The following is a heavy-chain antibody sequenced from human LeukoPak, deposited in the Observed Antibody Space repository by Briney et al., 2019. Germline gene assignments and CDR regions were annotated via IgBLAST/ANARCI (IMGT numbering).Heavy chain of an antibody. J-gene: IGHJ6*02. CDR3: ASGVAGTVVTQNYYYYGMDV. V-gene: IGHV1-69*04. Sequence: SVKVSCKASGYTFTSFGISWVRQAPGQGLEWMGRVIPILGIANYAQKFQGRVTITADKSTSTAYMELSSLRSEDTAVYYCASGVAGTVVTQNYYYYGMDVWGQGTTVTVSS. CDR1: GYTFTSFG. D-gene: IGHD4-23*01. CDR2: VIPILGIA.